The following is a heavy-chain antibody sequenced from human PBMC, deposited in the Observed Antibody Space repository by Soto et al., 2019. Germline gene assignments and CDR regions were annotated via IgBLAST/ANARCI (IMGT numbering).Heavy chain of an antibody. V-gene: IGHV3-23*01. CDR3: AKASSGFDEWLRPVDY. Sequence: GGSLRLSCAASGFTFSSYAMSWVRQAPGKGLEWVSAISGSGGSTYYADSVKGRFTISRDNSKNTLYLQMNSLRAEDTAVYYCAKASSGFDEWLRPVDYWGQGTLVTVSS. CDR1: GFTFSSYA. CDR2: ISGSGGST. D-gene: IGHD5-12*01. J-gene: IGHJ4*02.